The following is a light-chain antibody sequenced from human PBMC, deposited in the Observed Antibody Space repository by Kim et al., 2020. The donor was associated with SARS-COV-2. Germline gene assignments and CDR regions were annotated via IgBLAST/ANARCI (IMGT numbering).Light chain of an antibody. CDR3: QQYFSSPYT. Sequence: RATSHCKSSLSVLNKSNKKNYVAWYQQKPGQPPKLLIYWASTRESGVPDRLSGSGSGTDFSLTINNLQVEDVAVYYCQQYFSSPYTFGQGTKLEI. CDR1: LSVLNKSNKKNY. V-gene: IGKV4-1*01. CDR2: WAS. J-gene: IGKJ2*01.